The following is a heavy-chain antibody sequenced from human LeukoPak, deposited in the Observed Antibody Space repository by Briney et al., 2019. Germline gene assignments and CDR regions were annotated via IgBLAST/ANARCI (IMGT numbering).Heavy chain of an antibody. Sequence: PGGSPRLSCAASGFTFSSYGMHWVRQAPGKGLEWVAVIWYDGSNKYYADSVKGRFTISRGNSKNTLYLQMNSLRAEDTAVYYCARDYDGRHSDGWGQGTLVTVSS. V-gene: IGHV3-33*01. CDR1: GFTFSSYG. J-gene: IGHJ4*02. CDR2: IWYDGSNK. D-gene: IGHD3-16*01. CDR3: ARDYDGRHSDG.